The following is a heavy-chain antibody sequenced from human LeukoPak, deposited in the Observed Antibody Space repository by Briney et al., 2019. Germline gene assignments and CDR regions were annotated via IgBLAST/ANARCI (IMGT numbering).Heavy chain of an antibody. J-gene: IGHJ4*02. CDR3: AKGGNRITMVVVVISLVDY. D-gene: IGHD3-22*01. Sequence: PGGSLRLSCAASGFTFSSYAVSWVRQAPGKGLEWVSAISGSGSSTYYADSVEGRFTISRDNSKNTLYLQMNSLRAEDTAVYYCAKGGNRITMVVVVISLVDYWGQGTLVTVSS. CDR1: GFTFSSYA. V-gene: IGHV3-23*01. CDR2: ISGSGSST.